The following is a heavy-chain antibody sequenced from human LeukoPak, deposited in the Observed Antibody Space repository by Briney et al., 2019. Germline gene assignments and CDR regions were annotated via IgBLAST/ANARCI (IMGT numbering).Heavy chain of an antibody. CDR3: AREGPAATFDY. CDR2: IIPIFGTA. V-gene: IGHV1-69*13. J-gene: IGHJ4*02. CDR1: GGTFIHYS. D-gene: IGHD2-2*01. Sequence: ASVKASCKASGGTFIHYSIGWVRQAPGQGLEWMGGIIPIFGTANYAQKFQGRVTITADESTSTAYMELSSLRSEDTAVYYCAREGPAATFDYWGQGTLVTVSS.